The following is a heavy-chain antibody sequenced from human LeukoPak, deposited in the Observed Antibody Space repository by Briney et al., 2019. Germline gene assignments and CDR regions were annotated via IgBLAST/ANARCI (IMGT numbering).Heavy chain of an antibody. D-gene: IGHD3-22*01. CDR1: GFTFSSYW. CDR3: ARAGDSSGYALNY. J-gene: IGHJ4*02. CDR2: INSDGSST. Sequence: GGSLRLSCAASGFTFSSYWMHWVRQAPGKGLVWVSRINSDGSSTSYADSVKGRFTISRDNAKNALYLQMNSLRAEDTAVYYCARAGDSSGYALNYWGQGTLVTVSS. V-gene: IGHV3-74*01.